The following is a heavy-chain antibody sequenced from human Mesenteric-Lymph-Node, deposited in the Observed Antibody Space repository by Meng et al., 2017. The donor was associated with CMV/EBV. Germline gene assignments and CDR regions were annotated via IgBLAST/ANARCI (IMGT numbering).Heavy chain of an antibody. D-gene: IGHD3-3*01. CDR1: GFTFGDHP. Sequence: LSLTCTASGFTFGDHPINWVRQAPGKGLEWVGFIRNKAYGATTEYAASVKGRFTVSRDDSRSIAYLQMDNLKSEDTALYYCASLITIFGVGGDYWGQGTLVTVSS. V-gene: IGHV3-49*02. CDR2: IRNKAYGATT. CDR3: ASLITIFGVGGDY. J-gene: IGHJ4*02.